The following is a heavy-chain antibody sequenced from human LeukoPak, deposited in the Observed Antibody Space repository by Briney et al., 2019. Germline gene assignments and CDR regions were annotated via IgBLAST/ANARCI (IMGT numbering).Heavy chain of an antibody. Sequence: GGSLRLSCAASGFTFSTYWMHWVRQVPGKGLVWVSRINNDGSRTTYADSVKGRFTISRDNAKNTVYLQMNSLRAEDTAVYFCTRDKKYYYDSNGMDVWGQGTTVTV. CDR1: GFTFSTYW. CDR2: INNDGSRT. V-gene: IGHV3-74*01. D-gene: IGHD3-22*01. CDR3: TRDKKYYYDSNGMDV. J-gene: IGHJ6*02.